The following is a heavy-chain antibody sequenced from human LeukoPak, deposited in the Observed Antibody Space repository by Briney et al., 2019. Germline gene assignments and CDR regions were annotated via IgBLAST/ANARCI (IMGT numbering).Heavy chain of an antibody. CDR1: GYTFTSYA. CDR2: INAGNGNT. D-gene: IGHD1-1*01. V-gene: IGHV1-3*01. CDR3: ARDGTYYYGMDV. Sequence: ASVKVSCKASGYTFTSYAMHWVRQAPGQRLEWMGWINAGNGNTKYSQKFQGRVTITRDTSASTAYMELSNLRSEDTAVYYCARDGTYYYGMDVWGQGTTVTVSS. J-gene: IGHJ6*02.